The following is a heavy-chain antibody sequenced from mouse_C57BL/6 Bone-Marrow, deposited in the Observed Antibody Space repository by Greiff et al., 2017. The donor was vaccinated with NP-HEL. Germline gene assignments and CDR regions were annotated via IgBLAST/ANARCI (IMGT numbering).Heavy chain of an antibody. CDR1: GFTFTDYY. V-gene: IGHV7-3*01. D-gene: IGHD1-1*01. CDR3: ARSYYYGSFYYAMDY. Sequence: EVMLVESGGGLVQPGGSLSLSCAASGFTFTDYYMSWVRQPPGKALEWLGFIRNKANGYTTEYSASVKGRFTISRDNSQSILYLQMNALRAEDSATYYCARSYYYGSFYYAMDYWGQGTSVTVSS. J-gene: IGHJ4*01. CDR2: IRNKANGYTT.